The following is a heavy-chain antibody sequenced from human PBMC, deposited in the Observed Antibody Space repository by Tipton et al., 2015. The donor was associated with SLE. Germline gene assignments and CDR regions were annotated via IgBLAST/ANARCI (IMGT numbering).Heavy chain of an antibody. J-gene: IGHJ4*02. V-gene: IGHV4-61*09. Sequence: TLSLTCTVSGGSISSGSYYWSWIRQPAGKGLEWIGYIYTSGSTNYNPSLKSRVTISVDTSKNQFSLKLGSVTAADTAVYYCARYITIFGVVMVYWGQGTLVTVSS. CDR2: IYTSGST. D-gene: IGHD3-3*01. CDR1: GGSISSGSYY. CDR3: ARYITIFGVVMVY.